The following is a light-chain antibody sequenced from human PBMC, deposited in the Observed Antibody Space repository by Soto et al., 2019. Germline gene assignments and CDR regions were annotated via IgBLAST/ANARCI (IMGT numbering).Light chain of an antibody. J-gene: IGLJ1*01. CDR1: SGDVGGYDY. V-gene: IGLV2-14*01. Sequence: QSVLTQPASVSGSPGQSIAISCTGTSGDVGGYDYVSWYQQHPDKAPKLMIYEVTKRPSWVPNRFSGSKSGNTASLTISGLQPEDEADYYCSSHTSGSTRVFGSGTKVTVL. CDR3: SSHTSGSTRV. CDR2: EVT.